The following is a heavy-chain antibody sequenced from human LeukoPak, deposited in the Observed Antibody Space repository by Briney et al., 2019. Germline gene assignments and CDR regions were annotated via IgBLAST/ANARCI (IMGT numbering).Heavy chain of an antibody. Sequence: PGGSLRLSCAASGFTFSSYGMHWVRQAPGKGLEWVAVIWYDGSNKYYADSVKGRFTISRDNSKNTLYLQMNSLRAEDTAVYYCARDCVYSSSEGYFDYWGQGTLVTVSS. CDR1: GFTFSSYG. D-gene: IGHD6-13*01. J-gene: IGHJ4*02. CDR2: IWYDGSNK. V-gene: IGHV3-33*01. CDR3: ARDCVYSSSEGYFDY.